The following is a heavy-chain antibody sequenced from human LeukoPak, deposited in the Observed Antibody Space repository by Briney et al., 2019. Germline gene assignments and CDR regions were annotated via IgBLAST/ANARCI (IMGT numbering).Heavy chain of an antibody. CDR3: TVVPAAIGIDY. CDR1: GFTFSGSA. CDR2: IRSKANSYAT. V-gene: IGHV3-73*01. Sequence: GGSLRLSCAASGFTFSGSAMHWVRQASGKGLEWVGRIRSKANSYATAYAASVKGRFTISRDDSKNTAYLQMNSLKTEDTAVYYCTVVPAAIGIDYWGQGTLVTVSS. D-gene: IGHD2-2*01. J-gene: IGHJ4*02.